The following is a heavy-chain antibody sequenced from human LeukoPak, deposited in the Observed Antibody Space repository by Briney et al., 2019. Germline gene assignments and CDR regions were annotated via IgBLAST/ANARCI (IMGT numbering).Heavy chain of an antibody. CDR3: ARDTSMTPVTMDFDY. CDR1: GFTFSTYF. V-gene: IGHV3-30-3*01. CDR2: ISSDGSHT. Sequence: GRSLRLSCAASGFTFSTYFMHWVRQAPGKGLEWVAVISSDGSHTFYVESVKGRFTISRDNSKNTLYLQMSSMRTEDTALYYCARDTSMTPVTMDFDYWGQGTLVTVSS. J-gene: IGHJ4*02. D-gene: IGHD4-17*01.